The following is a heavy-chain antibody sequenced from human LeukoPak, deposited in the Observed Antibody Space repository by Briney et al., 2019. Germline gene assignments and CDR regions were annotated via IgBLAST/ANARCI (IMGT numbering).Heavy chain of an antibody. Sequence: ASVKVSCKASGYTFTGYYMHWVRQAPGQGLEWMGWINPNSGGTNYAQKFQGRVTMTRDTSISTAYMELSRLRSDDTAVYYCARVLPHYYDSSGYYHDYMDVWGKGTTVSVSS. J-gene: IGHJ6*03. V-gene: IGHV1-2*02. CDR1: GYTFTGYY. CDR3: ARVLPHYYDSSGYYHDYMDV. D-gene: IGHD3-22*01. CDR2: INPNSGGT.